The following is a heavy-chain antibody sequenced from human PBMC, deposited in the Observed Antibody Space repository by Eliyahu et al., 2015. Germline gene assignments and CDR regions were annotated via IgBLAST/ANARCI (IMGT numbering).Heavy chain of an antibody. J-gene: IGHJ6*02. Sequence: QVTLKESGPVLVKPTETLTLTCTVXGFSLSNARMGVSWIRQPPGKXLEWLAHIFSNDEKSYSTSLKSRLTISKDTSKSQVVLTMTNMDPVDTATYYCARIAGDYDSSGYQLRYYYGMDVWGQGTTVTVSS. CDR2: IFSNDEK. D-gene: IGHD3-22*01. CDR1: GFSLSNARMG. CDR3: ARIAGDYDSSGYQLRYYYGMDV. V-gene: IGHV2-26*01.